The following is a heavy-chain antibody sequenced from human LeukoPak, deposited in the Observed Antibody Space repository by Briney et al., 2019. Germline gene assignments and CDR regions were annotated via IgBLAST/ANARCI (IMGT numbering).Heavy chain of an antibody. CDR1: RFNFNNYW. CDR2: VKEDGSVK. V-gene: IGHV3-7*03. Sequence: GGSLRLSCAASRFNFNNYWMSWVRQAPGRGLEWVANVKEDGSVKYYVDSVKGRFIISRDNAKNSQYLQINSLRAEDTAIYYCARIGYRSSSFDYWGQGTLVTVSS. CDR3: ARIGYRSSSFDY. D-gene: IGHD6-6*01. J-gene: IGHJ4*02.